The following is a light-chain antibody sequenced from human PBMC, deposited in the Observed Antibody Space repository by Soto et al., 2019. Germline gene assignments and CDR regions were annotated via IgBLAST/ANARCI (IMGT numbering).Light chain of an antibody. J-gene: IGKJ1*01. CDR1: QSISSF. V-gene: IGKV3-11*01. CDR3: QQYNNWWT. CDR2: DTY. Sequence: EVLLTQSPATLSLSPGERATLSARASQSISSFLAWYQQKAGPVARILIYDTYNRATGIPARFSGSGSGTEFTLTISSLQSEDFAVYYCQQYNNWWTFGQGTKV.